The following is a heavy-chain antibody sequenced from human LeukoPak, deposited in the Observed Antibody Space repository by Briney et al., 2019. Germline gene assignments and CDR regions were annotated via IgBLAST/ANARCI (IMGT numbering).Heavy chain of an antibody. J-gene: IGHJ6*03. CDR1: GFTFSSYA. CDR3: AKTPGDSSGYYYYYYYMDV. Sequence: GGSLRLSCAASGFTFSSYAMSWVRQAPGKGLEWASAISGSGGSTYYADSVKGRFTISRDNSKNTLYLQMNSLRAEDTAVYYCAKTPGDSSGYYYYYYYMDVWGKGTTVTVSS. CDR2: ISGSGGST. V-gene: IGHV3-23*01. D-gene: IGHD3-22*01.